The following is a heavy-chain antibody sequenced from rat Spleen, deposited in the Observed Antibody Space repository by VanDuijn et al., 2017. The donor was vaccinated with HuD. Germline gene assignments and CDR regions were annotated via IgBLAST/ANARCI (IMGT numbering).Heavy chain of an antibody. CDR1: GFSLTSYS. D-gene: IGHD1-4*01. J-gene: IGHJ2*01. CDR3: TRSRGYPGIAFDY. V-gene: IGHV2-34*01. CDR2: MWYDGDT. Sequence: QVQLKESGPGLVQPSETLSLTCTVSGFSLTSYSVSWVRQPSGKGPEWMGRMWYDGDTAYNSALKSRLSISRDTSKSQLFLKMNSLQTEDTAIYYCTRSRGYPGIAFDYWGQGVMVTVSS.